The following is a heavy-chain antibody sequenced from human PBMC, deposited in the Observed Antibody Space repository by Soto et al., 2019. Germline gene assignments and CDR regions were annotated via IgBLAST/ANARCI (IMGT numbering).Heavy chain of an antibody. CDR3: ARRGSGPTGTIDY. CDR1: GYTFTGYY. V-gene: IGHV1-46*01. J-gene: IGHJ4*02. CDR2: INPSGGST. D-gene: IGHD1-7*01. Sequence: ASVKVSCKASGYTFTGYYMHWVRQAPGQGLEWMGWINPSGGSTSYAQKFQGRVTMTRDTSTSTVYMELSSLRSEDTAVYYCARRGSGPTGTIDYWGQGTLVTVSS.